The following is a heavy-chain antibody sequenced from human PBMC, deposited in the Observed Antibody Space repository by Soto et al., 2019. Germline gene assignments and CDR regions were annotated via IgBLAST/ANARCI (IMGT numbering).Heavy chain of an antibody. Sequence: EVQLVESGGGLVKPGGSLRLSCAASGFTFSNAWMSWVRQAPGKGLEWVGRIKSKTDGGTTDYAAPVKGRFTISRDDSKNTLYLQLTRLKTEDTAVYYCTDLTIFGARYFDYWGQGTLVTVSS. CDR3: TDLTIFGARYFDY. CDR1: GFTFSNAW. J-gene: IGHJ4*02. D-gene: IGHD3-3*01. V-gene: IGHV3-15*01. CDR2: IKSKTDGGTT.